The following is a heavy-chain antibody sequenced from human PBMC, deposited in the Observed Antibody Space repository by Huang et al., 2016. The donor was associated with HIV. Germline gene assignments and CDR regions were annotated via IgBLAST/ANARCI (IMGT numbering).Heavy chain of an antibody. CDR1: GGSITSGSYY. CDR3: ARHFSYYDSSGYTPWDAFDI. CDR2: IYESGSN. D-gene: IGHD3-22*01. Sequence: QLQLQGSGPGLVKPSETLSLTCTVSGGSITSGSYYWGWIRQPPGKGLEWVGSIYESGSNDYNPALKSRVTVSVERSKNQFSLKVSSVTAADTAVYYCARHFSYYDSSGYTPWDAFDIWGQGTMVTVSS. J-gene: IGHJ3*02. V-gene: IGHV4-39*01.